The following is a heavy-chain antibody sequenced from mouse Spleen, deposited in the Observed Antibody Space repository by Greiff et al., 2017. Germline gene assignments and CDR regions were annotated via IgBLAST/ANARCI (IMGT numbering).Heavy chain of an antibody. Sequence: VQLKESGPELVKPGASVKISCKASGYSFTDYNMNWVKQSNGKSLEWIGVINPNYGTTSYNQKFKGKATLTVDQSSSTAYMQLNSLTSEDSAVYYCARSDYGSRDWYFDVWGAGTTVTVSS. V-gene: IGHV1-39*01. CDR2: INPNYGTT. D-gene: IGHD1-1*01. J-gene: IGHJ1*01. CDR1: GYSFTDYN. CDR3: ARSDYGSRDWYFDV.